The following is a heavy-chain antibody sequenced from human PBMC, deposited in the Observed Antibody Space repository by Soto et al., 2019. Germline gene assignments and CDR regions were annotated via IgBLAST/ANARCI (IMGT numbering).Heavy chain of an antibody. CDR2: IYYSGTT. D-gene: IGHD2-2*01. J-gene: IGHJ5*02. CDR3: ARCSLVVVPAPGFDP. CDR1: GGSISSGGYY. V-gene: IGHV4-31*03. Sequence: PSETLSLTCTVSGGSISSGGYYWSWIRQHPGKGLAWIGYIYYSGTTYYNPSLKSRVTISVDTSKNQFSLKLSSASAADTALYYCARCSLVVVPAPGFDPWGRGTLVTVSS.